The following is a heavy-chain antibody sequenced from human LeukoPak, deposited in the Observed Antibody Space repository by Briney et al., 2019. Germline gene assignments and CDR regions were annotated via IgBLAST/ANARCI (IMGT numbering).Heavy chain of an antibody. Sequence: GGSLRLSCAASGFTFSNYVMNWVRQAPGRGLEWVSAISSRGGSSYYADSVKGRFTFSRDSSKNTLYLQMNSLRAEDTAVYYCAKGEMTTATPFDYWGQGTLVTVSS. D-gene: IGHD4-11*01. CDR2: ISSRGGSS. J-gene: IGHJ4*02. CDR3: AKGEMTTATPFDY. V-gene: IGHV3-23*01. CDR1: GFTFSNYV.